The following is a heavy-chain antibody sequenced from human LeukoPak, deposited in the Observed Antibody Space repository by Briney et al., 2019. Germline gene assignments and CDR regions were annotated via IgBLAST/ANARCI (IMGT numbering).Heavy chain of an antibody. Sequence: PSETLSLTCTVSGGSFSSYYWSWIRQPAGQGLEWIGRIYTSGNTNYNPSLKSRVTMSVDTSKSQFSLKLSSVTAADTAVYYCTRGSIAYYYMDVWGKGTTVTISS. CDR3: TRGSIAYYYMDV. CDR2: IYTSGNT. D-gene: IGHD3-22*01. CDR1: GGSFSSYY. J-gene: IGHJ6*03. V-gene: IGHV4-4*07.